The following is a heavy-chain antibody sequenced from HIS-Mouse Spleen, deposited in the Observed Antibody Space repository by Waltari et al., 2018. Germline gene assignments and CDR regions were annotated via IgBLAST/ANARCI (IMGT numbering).Heavy chain of an antibody. D-gene: IGHD6-13*01. CDR3: AREIPYSSSWYDWYFDL. CDR1: GGSIRSSSHN. J-gene: IGHJ2*01. V-gene: IGHV4-39*07. CDR2: IYYSGST. Sequence: QLQLQESGPGLVKPSATLPLTSPFPGGSIRSSSHNGAWIRQPPGKGLEWIGSIYYSGSTYYNPSLKSRVTISVDTSKNQFSLKLSSVTAADTAVYYCAREIPYSSSWYDWYFDLWGRGTLVTVSS.